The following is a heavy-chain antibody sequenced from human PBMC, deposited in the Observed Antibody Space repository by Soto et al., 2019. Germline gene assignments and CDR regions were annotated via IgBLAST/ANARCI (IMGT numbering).Heavy chain of an antibody. Sequence: GGSLRLSCAASGFAFSNCAMSWVRQAPGKGLEWVSAISGSGGTIFYADSMKGRFAISRDNSKNTLYLQMNSLRAEDTAVYYCAKDTYYFGSGSYYDFWGQGTLVTVSS. CDR3: AKDTYYFGSGSYYDF. D-gene: IGHD3-10*01. CDR2: ISGSGGTI. J-gene: IGHJ4*02. CDR1: GFAFSNCA. V-gene: IGHV3-23*01.